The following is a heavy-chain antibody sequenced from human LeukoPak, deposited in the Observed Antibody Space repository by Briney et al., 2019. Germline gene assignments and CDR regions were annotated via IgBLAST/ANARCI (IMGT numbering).Heavy chain of an antibody. CDR2: IYYSGST. CDR1: GGSISSYY. D-gene: IGHD3-22*01. CDR3: ASRGGAYYDSRENAFDI. V-gene: IGHV4-59*08. J-gene: IGHJ3*02. Sequence: PSETLSLTCTVSGGSISSYYWSWIRQPPGKGLEWIGYIYYSGSTNYNPSLKSRVTISVDTSKNQFSLKLSSVTAADTAVYYCASRGGAYYDSRENAFDIWGQGTMATVSS.